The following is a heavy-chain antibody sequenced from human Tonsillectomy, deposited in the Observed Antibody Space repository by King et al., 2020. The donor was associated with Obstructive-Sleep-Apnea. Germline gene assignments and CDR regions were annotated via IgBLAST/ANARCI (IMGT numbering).Heavy chain of an antibody. CDR2: IKSKTDGGTT. J-gene: IGHJ1*01. CDR1: GFTFSNAY. Sequence: DVQLVESGGGLVKPGGSLRLSCAASGFTFSNAYMSWVRQAPGKGLEWVGRIKSKTDGGTTDYAAPVKDRFTISRDDSKNTLYLQMNSLKTEDTAVYYCTTEDGSGSQKTPRRHFQHWGQGTLVTVSS. V-gene: IGHV3-15*01. CDR3: TTEDGSGSQKTPRRHFQH. D-gene: IGHD3-10*01.